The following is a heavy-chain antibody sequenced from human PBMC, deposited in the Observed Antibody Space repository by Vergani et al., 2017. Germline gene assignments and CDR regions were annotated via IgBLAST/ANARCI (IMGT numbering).Heavy chain of an antibody. CDR1: GYTFTSYG. J-gene: IGHJ6*03. CDR2: ISAYNGNT. D-gene: IGHD1-26*01. V-gene: IGHV1-18*01. CDR3: ARAPIEGGSYSFWMYYYYMDV. Sequence: QVQLVQSGAEVKKPGASVKVSCKASGYTFTSYGISWVRQAPGQGLEWMGWISAYNGNTNYAQKLQGRVTMTTDTSTSTAYMELRSLRSDDTAVYYCARAPIEGGSYSFWMYYYYMDVWGKGTTVTVSS.